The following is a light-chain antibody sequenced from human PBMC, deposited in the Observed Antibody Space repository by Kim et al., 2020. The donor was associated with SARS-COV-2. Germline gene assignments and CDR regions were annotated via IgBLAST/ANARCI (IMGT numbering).Light chain of an antibody. CDR2: GKD. CDR3: NSRDSSGSHVV. Sequence: SSELTQDPAVSVALGQTVRITCHGDSLRSYYASWYQQKPGQAPVLVIYGKDNRPSGIPDRFSGSSSGNTASLTITGAQAEDEADYYFNSRDSSGSHVVFGGGTQLTVL. CDR1: SLRSYY. V-gene: IGLV3-19*01. J-gene: IGLJ2*01.